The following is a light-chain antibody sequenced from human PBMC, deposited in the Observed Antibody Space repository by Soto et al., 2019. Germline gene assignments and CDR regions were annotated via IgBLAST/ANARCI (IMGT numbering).Light chain of an antibody. V-gene: IGKV2-30*01. CDR1: QSLVDSDGTTY. CDR2: KVS. J-gene: IGKJ1*01. CDR3: MEGTHWPPWT. Sequence: DVVLTQSPLSLSVTLGQPASISCRSSQSLVDSDGTTYLNWFQQRPGQSPRRLIYKVSNRDSGVPDRFSGSGSDTDFTLKISRVEAEDVGVYYCMEGTHWPPWTFGQGTKVEIK.